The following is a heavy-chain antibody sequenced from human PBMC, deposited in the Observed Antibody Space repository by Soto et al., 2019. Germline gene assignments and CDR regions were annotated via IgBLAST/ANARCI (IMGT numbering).Heavy chain of an antibody. D-gene: IGHD2-21*02. CDR3: ARHPSDFWFDP. CDR2: IYYSGST. J-gene: IGHJ5*02. Sequence: SETLSLTCSVSGGSISSSSYFWGWIRQPPGKGLEWIGSIYYSGSTYYNPSLKSRVTVSVDTSKNQFSLKLSSVTAADTAVYYCARHPSDFWFDPWGKGTLVPVSS. V-gene: IGHV4-39*01. CDR1: GGSISSSSYF.